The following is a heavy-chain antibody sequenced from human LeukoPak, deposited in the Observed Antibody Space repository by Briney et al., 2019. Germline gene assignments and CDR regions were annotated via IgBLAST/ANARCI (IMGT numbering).Heavy chain of an antibody. J-gene: IGHJ6*02. D-gene: IGHD3-16*01. CDR2: ISNSGST. CDR1: GASISNYY. Sequence: SETLSLTCTVSGASISNYYWSWVRQPPGKGLEWIGYISNSGSTNYNPSLKSRVTMSVDTSKNQFSLKLSSVTAADTAVYYCARDGLMGGYGMDVWGQGTTVTVSS. V-gene: IGHV4-59*12. CDR3: ARDGLMGGYGMDV.